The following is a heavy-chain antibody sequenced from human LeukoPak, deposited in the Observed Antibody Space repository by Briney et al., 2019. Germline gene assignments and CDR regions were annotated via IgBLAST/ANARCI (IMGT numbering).Heavy chain of an antibody. D-gene: IGHD3-10*01. V-gene: IGHV4-59*01. Sequence: SETLSLTCTVSGGPISSYYWSWIRQPPGKGLEWIGYIYYSGSTNYNPSLKSRVTISVDTSKNQFSLKLSSVTAADTAVYYCARERVRGSGVIDYWGQGTLVTVSS. CDR3: ARERVRGSGVIDY. J-gene: IGHJ4*02. CDR2: IYYSGST. CDR1: GGPISSYY.